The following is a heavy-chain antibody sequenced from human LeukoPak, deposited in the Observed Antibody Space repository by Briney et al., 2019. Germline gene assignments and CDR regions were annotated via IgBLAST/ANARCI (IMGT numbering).Heavy chain of an antibody. J-gene: IGHJ4*02. CDR1: GGSVSSGSYY. D-gene: IGHD1-26*01. Sequence: SETLSLTCTVSGGSVSSGSYYWSWIRQPPGKGLEWIGYIYYSGSTNYNPSLSSRVTISVDTSKNQFSLKLSSVSAADTAVYYCARDVVSESYPHFDYWGRGTLVSVSS. CDR2: IYYSGST. V-gene: IGHV4-61*01. CDR3: ARDVVSESYPHFDY.